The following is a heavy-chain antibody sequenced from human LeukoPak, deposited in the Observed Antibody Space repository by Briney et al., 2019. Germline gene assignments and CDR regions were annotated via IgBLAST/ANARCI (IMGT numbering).Heavy chain of an antibody. D-gene: IGHD3-16*01. CDR3: ARDRLGVYGDPGAFDI. CDR1: GGSISSYY. J-gene: IGHJ3*02. CDR2: IYYSGST. V-gene: IGHV4-59*01. Sequence: PSETLSLTCTVSGGSISSYYWSWIRQPPGKGLEWIGYIYYSGSTNYNPSLKSRVTISVDTSKNQFSLKLSSVTAADTAVYYCARDRLGVYGDPGAFDIWGQGTMVTVSS.